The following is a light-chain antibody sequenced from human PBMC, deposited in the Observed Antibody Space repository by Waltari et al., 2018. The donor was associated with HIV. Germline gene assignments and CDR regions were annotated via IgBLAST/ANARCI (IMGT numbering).Light chain of an antibody. CDR3: QHYYTEFRT. V-gene: IGKV1-5*03. CDR1: QSVSPW. J-gene: IGKJ1*01. Sequence: DIQMTQSPSTLSASVGDRVTITCRASQSVSPWLAWYQQKPGKAPKLLIYKASTLESGVPSRFSGSGSGTEFTLTISSLQPDDFATYFCQHYYTEFRTFGQGTAVEI. CDR2: KAS.